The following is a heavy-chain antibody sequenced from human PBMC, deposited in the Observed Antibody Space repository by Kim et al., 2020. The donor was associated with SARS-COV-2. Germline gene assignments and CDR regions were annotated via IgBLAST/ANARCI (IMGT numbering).Heavy chain of an antibody. CDR2: INVDGTTK. CDR3: GGDGDFYGVFV. Sequence: GGSLRLSCTASGFTFSTYCMRWVRQAPGKGLVWVSRINVDGTTKNDAASVSGLFTICGNYTNKMFHLLMNSLSADDAAYFCGGDGDFYGVFVVGQ. D-gene: IGHD3-3*01. J-gene: IGHJ6*02. V-gene: IGHV3-74*01. CDR1: GFTFSTYC.